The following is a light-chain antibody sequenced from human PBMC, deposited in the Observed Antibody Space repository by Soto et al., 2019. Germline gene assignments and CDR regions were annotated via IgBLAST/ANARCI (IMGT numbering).Light chain of an antibody. CDR3: SSYGGNNDLL. CDR1: SSDVGGYDY. V-gene: IGLV2-8*01. J-gene: IGLJ3*02. Sequence: QSALTQPPSASGSPGQSVAISCTGTSSDVGGYDYVSWYQQHPGKAHKLMIYEVTKRPSGVHDRFSGSKSGNTASLTVSGLPAEDEADYYGSSYGGNNDLLFGGGTKLTVL. CDR2: EVT.